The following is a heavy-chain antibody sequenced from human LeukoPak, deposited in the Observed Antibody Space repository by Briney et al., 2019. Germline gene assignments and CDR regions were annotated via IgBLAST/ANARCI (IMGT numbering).Heavy chain of an antibody. D-gene: IGHD4-17*01. CDR1: GDSISSSDW. J-gene: IGHJ4*02. Sequence: SGTLSLTCAVSGDSISSSDWWSWVRQPPGKGLEWIGEIYHSGSTNYNPSLKSRVTISADKSKNQFSLKLSSVTAADTAVYYCARGGTTVTPLEDYWGQGTLVTVSS. CDR3: ARGGTTVTPLEDY. V-gene: IGHV4-4*02. CDR2: IYHSGST.